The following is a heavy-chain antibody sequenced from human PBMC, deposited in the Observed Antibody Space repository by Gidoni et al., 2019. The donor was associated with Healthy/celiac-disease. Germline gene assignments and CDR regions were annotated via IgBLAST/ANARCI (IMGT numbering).Heavy chain of an antibody. D-gene: IGHD3-16*02. CDR3: ARTYDYVWGSYRAGWFDP. J-gene: IGHJ5*02. CDR1: GFTFSSYS. V-gene: IGHV3-21*01. CDR2: ISSSSSYI. Sequence: EVQLVESGGGLVKPGGSLRLACAASGFTFSSYSMNWVRQAPGKGLEWVSSISSSSSYIYYADSVKGRFTISRDNAKNSLYLQMNSLRAEDTAVYYCARTYDYVWGSYRAGWFDPWGQGTLVTVSS.